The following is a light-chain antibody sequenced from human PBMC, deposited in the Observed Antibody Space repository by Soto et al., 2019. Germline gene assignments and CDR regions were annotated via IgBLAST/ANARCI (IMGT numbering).Light chain of an antibody. J-gene: IGKJ1*01. CDR1: ESVSTN. CDR3: QQYSIWRT. Sequence: EIEMTQSPAALSLAPGGRVSRSCRASESVSTNLAWYQQKAGQAPRLLIYRASTRATGIPARFSGSGSGTEFTLTISGLQSEDFAVYSCQQYSIWRTFGQRTMADIK. V-gene: IGKV3-15*01. CDR2: RAS.